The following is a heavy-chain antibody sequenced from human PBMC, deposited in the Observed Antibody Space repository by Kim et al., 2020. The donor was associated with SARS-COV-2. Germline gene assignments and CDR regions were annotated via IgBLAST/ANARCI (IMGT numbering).Heavy chain of an antibody. J-gene: IGHJ4*02. D-gene: IGHD2-15*01. Sequence: LSLTCAASGFAFNTYAMSWVRQAPGNGLEWVSGIGGNGVSIYYADSVKGRFTVSRDNSKTTLYLQMNSLRVEDTALYYCAKAQAIFCSGGSCFGDYFDFWGQGIQVTVSS. CDR1: GFAFNTYA. CDR3: AKAQAIFCSGGSCFGDYFDF. V-gene: IGHV3-23*01. CDR2: IGGNGVSI.